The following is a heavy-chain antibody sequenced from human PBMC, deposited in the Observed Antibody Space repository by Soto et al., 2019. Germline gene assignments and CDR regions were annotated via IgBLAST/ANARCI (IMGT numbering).Heavy chain of an antibody. CDR2: INPNSGGT. Sequence: GXSVNFSCKASVYTFTCYYMHWVRQAPGQGLEWMGWINPNSGGTNYAQKFQGWVTMTRDTSISTAYMELSRLRSDDTAVYYCAISISNAFDIWGQGAMVTVSS. V-gene: IGHV1-2*04. CDR1: VYTFTCYY. J-gene: IGHJ3*02. CDR3: AISISNAFDI.